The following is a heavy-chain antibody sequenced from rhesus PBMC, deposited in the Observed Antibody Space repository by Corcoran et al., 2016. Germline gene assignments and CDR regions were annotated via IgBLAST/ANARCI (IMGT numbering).Heavy chain of an antibody. CDR2: INSGGGIK. CDR1: GFTFSSYG. D-gene: IGHD6-25*01. V-gene: IGHV3S5*01. Sequence: EVQLVETGGGLVQPGGSLKLSCAASGFTFSSYGMSWVRQAPGKGLEWVSAINSGGGIKYYADSLKGRFTISRANSKNTLSLQMNSLRAEDTAVYYCAKPLRSRARGYSGSWNGLDYWGQGVLVTVSS. J-gene: IGHJ4*01. CDR3: AKPLRSRARGYSGSWNGLDY.